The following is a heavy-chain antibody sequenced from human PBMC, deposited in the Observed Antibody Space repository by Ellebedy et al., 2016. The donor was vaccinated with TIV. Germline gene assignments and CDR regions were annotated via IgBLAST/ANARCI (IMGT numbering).Heavy chain of an antibody. CDR3: ARARWGYSYGSYWYFDL. J-gene: IGHJ2*01. V-gene: IGHV3-30*14. CDR1: GFTFSSYA. D-gene: IGHD5-18*01. CDR2: ISYDGSNK. Sequence: GESLKISCAASGFTFSSYAMHWVRQAPGKGLERVAVISYDGSNKYYADSVKGRFTISRDNSKNTLYLQMNSLRAEDTAVYYCARARWGYSYGSYWYFDLWGRGTLVTVSS.